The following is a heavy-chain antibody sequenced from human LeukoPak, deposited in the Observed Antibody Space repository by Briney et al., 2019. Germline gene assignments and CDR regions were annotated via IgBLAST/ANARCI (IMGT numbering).Heavy chain of an antibody. D-gene: IGHD3-22*01. CDR1: GFTFSSYW. CDR2: IKQDGSEK. V-gene: IGHV3-7*01. Sequence: GGSLRLSCAASGFTFSSYWMSWVRQAPGKGLEWVANIKQDGSEKYYVDSVKGRFTISRDNAKNSLYLQMNSLRAEDTAVYYCARRDDSSGYYYVDYWGQGTLVTVSS. CDR3: ARRDDSSGYYYVDY. J-gene: IGHJ4*02.